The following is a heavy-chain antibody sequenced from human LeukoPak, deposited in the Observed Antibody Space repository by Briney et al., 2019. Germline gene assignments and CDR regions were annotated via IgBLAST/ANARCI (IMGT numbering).Heavy chain of an antibody. Sequence: GGSLRLSCAASGFTFSSYAMHWARQAPGKGLESGAVISYDGSNKSYADPVKGRFTISRDNYKNTLYLQMNSLRAEETAVYYCARVSDALLWFGEHYFDYWGQGSVVTVSS. CDR1: GFTFSSYA. D-gene: IGHD3-10*01. CDR2: ISYDGSNK. J-gene: IGHJ4*02. CDR3: ARVSDALLWFGEHYFDY. V-gene: IGHV3-30-3*01.